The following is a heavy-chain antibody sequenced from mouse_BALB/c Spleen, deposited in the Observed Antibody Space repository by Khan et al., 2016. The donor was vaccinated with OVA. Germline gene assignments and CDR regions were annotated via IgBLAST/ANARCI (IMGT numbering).Heavy chain of an antibody. CDR2: ISYSGNT. Sequence: EVELVESGPSLVKPSQTLSLTCSVTGDSITSGYWNWIRKFPGNKLEYMGYISYSGNTYYNPSLKSRISLTRDTSKSQYYLHLNSVTTEDTATYYCACELRGFAYWGQGTLVTVSA. CDR3: ACELRGFAY. J-gene: IGHJ3*01. CDR1: GDSITSGY. D-gene: IGHD1-1*01. V-gene: IGHV3-8*02.